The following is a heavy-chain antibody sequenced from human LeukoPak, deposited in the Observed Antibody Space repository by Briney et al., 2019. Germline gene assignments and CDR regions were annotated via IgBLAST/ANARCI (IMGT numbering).Heavy chain of an antibody. CDR1: GFTFSHYG. Sequence: GGSLRLSYSASGFTFSHYGMHWVRQAPGTGLEWVAVIWSDASDKYYANSVKGRFTISRDNFKNSLYLQMNSLRADDTAVYYCAKDAQRGFDYSNSLDYWGQGTRVTVSS. CDR2: IWSDASDK. J-gene: IGHJ4*02. D-gene: IGHD4-11*01. V-gene: IGHV3-33*06. CDR3: AKDAQRGFDYSNSLDY.